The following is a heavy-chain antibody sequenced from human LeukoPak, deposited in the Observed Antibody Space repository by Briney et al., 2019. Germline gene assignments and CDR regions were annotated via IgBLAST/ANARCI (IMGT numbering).Heavy chain of an antibody. Sequence: PEGSLRLSCAASGFTFSSYAMSWVRQAPGKGLEWVSAISGSGGSTDYADSVKGRFTISRDNSKNTLYLQMNSLRAEDTAIYYCAKDSAIAVAAYFDYWGQGTLVTVSS. CDR3: AKDSAIAVAAYFDY. J-gene: IGHJ4*02. CDR2: ISGSGGST. V-gene: IGHV3-23*01. D-gene: IGHD6-19*01. CDR1: GFTFSSYA.